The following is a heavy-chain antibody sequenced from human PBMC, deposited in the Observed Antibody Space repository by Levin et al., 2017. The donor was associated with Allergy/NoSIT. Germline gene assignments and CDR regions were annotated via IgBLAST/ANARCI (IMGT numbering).Heavy chain of an antibody. CDR3: TTSPPVWYDFWSGYYKD. CDR2: IKSKTDGGTT. D-gene: IGHD3-3*01. V-gene: IGHV3-15*01. CDR1: GFTFSNAW. J-gene: IGHJ4*02. Sequence: GESLKISCAASGFTFSNAWMSWVRQAPGKGLEWVGRIKSKTDGGTTDYAAPVKGRFTISRDDSKNTLYLQMNSLKTEDTAVYYCTTSPPVWYDFWSGYYKDWGQGTLVTVSS.